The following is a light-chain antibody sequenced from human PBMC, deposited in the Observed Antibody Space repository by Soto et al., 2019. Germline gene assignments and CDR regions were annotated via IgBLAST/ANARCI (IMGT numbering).Light chain of an antibody. Sequence: DIQMTQSPSSLSASVGDRVTITCRASQGISTYFAWYQQKPGKVPKLLIYAASTLQSGVPSRFSGSGSGTDFTLTISSLQPEDVATYYWQKYNSAPLTFGGGTKVEIK. CDR1: QGISTY. CDR3: QKYNSAPLT. J-gene: IGKJ4*01. V-gene: IGKV1-27*01. CDR2: AAS.